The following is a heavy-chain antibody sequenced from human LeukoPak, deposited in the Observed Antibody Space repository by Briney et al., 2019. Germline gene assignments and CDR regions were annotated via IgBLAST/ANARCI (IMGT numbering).Heavy chain of an antibody. CDR3: VKDLNYQLLHDFAF. CDR2: INWNSDRI. CDR1: GFTFDDYA. V-gene: IGHV3-9*01. J-gene: IGHJ4*02. D-gene: IGHD2-2*01. Sequence: PGGSLRLSCAASGFTFDDYAMHWVRQAPGKGLEWVSGINWNSDRIVYADSVKGRFTISRDNAKNSLYLQMNSLRPEDTAFYYCVKDLNYQLLHDFAFWGQGTLVTVSS.